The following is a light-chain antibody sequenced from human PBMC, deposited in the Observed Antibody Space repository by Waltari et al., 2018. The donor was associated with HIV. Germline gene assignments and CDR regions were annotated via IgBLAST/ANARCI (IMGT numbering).Light chain of an antibody. CDR2: DTS. CDR1: QSVGTY. Sequence: EIVLTQSPATLSLSPGERATLSCKASQSVGTYIAWYQQKVGQAPRLLIHDTSSRAPGIPARFSGSGSGTDFTLTISSLEPEDFAVYYCQQRSNWRTFGQGTKLEIK. CDR3: QQRSNWRT. V-gene: IGKV3-11*01. J-gene: IGKJ2*01.